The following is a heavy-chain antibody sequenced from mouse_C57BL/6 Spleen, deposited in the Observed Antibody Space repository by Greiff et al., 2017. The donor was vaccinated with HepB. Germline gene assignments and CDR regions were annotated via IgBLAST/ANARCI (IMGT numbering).Heavy chain of an antibody. CDR1: GYAFSSSW. Sequence: VKVVESGPELVKPGASVKISCKASGYAFSSSWMNWVKQRPGKGLEWIGRIYPGDGDTNYNGKFKGKATLTADKSSSTAYMQLSSLTSEDSAVYFCATIYYGNYVGAMDYWGQGTSVTVSS. J-gene: IGHJ4*01. D-gene: IGHD2-1*01. V-gene: IGHV1-82*01. CDR2: IYPGDGDT. CDR3: ATIYYGNYVGAMDY.